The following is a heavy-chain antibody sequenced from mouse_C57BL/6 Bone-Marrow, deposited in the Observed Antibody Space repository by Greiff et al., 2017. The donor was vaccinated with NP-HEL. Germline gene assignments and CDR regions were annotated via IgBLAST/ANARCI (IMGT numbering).Heavy chain of an antibody. V-gene: IGHV1-81*01. CDR2: IYPRSGNT. D-gene: IGHD4-1*01. Sequence: QVQLQQSGAELARPGASVKLSCKASGYTFTSYGISWVKQRTGQGLEWIGEIYPRSGNTYYNEKFKGKATLTADKSSSTASMELRSLTSEDSAVYFCARVRETGTGYWGQGTTLTVSS. CDR3: ARVRETGTGY. CDR1: GYTFTSYG. J-gene: IGHJ2*01.